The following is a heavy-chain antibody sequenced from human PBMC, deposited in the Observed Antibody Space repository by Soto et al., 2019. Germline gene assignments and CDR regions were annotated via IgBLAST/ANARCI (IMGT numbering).Heavy chain of an antibody. CDR2: IIPLFRKT. J-gene: IGHJ6*02. D-gene: IGHD3-10*01. Sequence: QVQLVQSGAEVKRPGSSVKVSCKASGDMFRNSAFTWVRQAPGQGLAWKGVIIPLFRKTDVAQKFQGRVNLTADESTSSLYMEVSSLTSEDTAVYFCARARLSNGDPNIYFFYGLDVWGQGTTITVSS. CDR1: GDMFRNSA. V-gene: IGHV1-69*01. CDR3: ARARLSNGDPNIYFFYGLDV.